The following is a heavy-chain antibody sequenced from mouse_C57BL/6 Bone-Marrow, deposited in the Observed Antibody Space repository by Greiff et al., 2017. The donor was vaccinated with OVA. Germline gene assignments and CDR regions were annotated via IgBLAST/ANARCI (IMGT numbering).Heavy chain of an antibody. V-gene: IGHV6-3*01. J-gene: IGHJ3*01. CDR3: TDYGPAWFAY. CDR1: GFTFSNYW. CDR2: IRLKSDNYAT. Sequence: EVKVEESGGGLVQPGGSMKLSCVASGFTFSNYWMNWVRQSPEKGLEWVAQIRLKSDNYATLYAESVKGRFTISRDDSKSSVYLQMNNLRAEDTGIYYCTDYGPAWFAYWGQGTLVTVSA. D-gene: IGHD1-2*01.